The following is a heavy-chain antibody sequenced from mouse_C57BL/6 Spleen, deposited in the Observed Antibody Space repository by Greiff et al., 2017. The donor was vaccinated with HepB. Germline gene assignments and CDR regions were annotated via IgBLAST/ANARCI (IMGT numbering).Heavy chain of an antibody. Sequence: QVQLQQPGAELVKPGASVKMSCKASGYTFTSYWITWVKQRPGQGLEWIGDIYPGSGSTNYNEKFKSKATLTVDTSSSTAYMQLSSLTSEDSAVYCGARGDDGYPAWFAYWGQGTLVTVSA. CDR1: GYTFTSYW. V-gene: IGHV1-55*01. CDR2: IYPGSGST. CDR3: ARGDDGYPAWFAY. D-gene: IGHD2-3*01. J-gene: IGHJ3*01.